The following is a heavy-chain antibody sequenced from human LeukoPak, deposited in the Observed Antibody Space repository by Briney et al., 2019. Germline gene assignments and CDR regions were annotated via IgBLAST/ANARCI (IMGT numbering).Heavy chain of an antibody. D-gene: IGHD6-19*01. J-gene: IGHJ5*02. Sequence: SETLSLTCTVSGGSISSSSYYWGWIRQPPGKGLEWIGSIYYSGSTYYNPSLKSRVTISVDTSKNQFSLKLSSVTAADTAVYYCARESSGWYYFWFDPWGQGTLVTVSS. CDR2: IYYSGST. V-gene: IGHV4-39*07. CDR1: GGSISSSSYY. CDR3: ARESSGWYYFWFDP.